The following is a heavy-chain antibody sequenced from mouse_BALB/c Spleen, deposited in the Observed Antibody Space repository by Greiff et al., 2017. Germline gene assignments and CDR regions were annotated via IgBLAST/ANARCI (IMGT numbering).Heavy chain of an antibody. Sequence: VQVVESGPGLVAPSQSLSITCTVSGFSLTSYGVHWVRQPPGKGLEWLGVIWAGGSTNYNSALMSRLSISKDNSKSQVFLKMNSLQTDDTAMYYCARGGNGNYPLHWGQGTLVTVSA. J-gene: IGHJ3*01. CDR3: ARGGNGNYPLH. CDR1: GFSLTSYG. V-gene: IGHV2-9*02. CDR2: IWAGGST. D-gene: IGHD2-1*01.